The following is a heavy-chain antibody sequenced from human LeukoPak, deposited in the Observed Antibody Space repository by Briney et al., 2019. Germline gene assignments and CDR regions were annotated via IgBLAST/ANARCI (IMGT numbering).Heavy chain of an antibody. CDR1: GGTFSSYA. CDR2: IIPIFGIA. CDR3: ARDYAYCGGDCSNRWDAFDI. D-gene: IGHD2-21*02. V-gene: IGHV1-69*04. Sequence: SVKVSCKASGGTFSSYAISWVRQAPGQGLEWMGRIIPIFGIANYAQKFQGRVTITADKSTSTAYMELSSLRSEDTAVYYCARDYAYCGGDCSNRWDAFDIWGQGTMVTVPS. J-gene: IGHJ3*02.